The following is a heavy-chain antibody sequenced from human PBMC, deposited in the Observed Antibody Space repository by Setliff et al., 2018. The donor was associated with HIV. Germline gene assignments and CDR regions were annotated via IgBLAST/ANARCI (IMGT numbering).Heavy chain of an antibody. J-gene: IGHJ4*02. CDR1: GGSISSRDYY. D-gene: IGHD6-13*01. CDR3: ARRDGIAPAPFDY. V-gene: IGHV4-39*01. CDR2: MSYSGTT. Sequence: SETLSLTCTVSGGSISSRDYYWGWIRQPPGKGLEWIGSMSYSGTTSYNPSLKSRVNISLDTSKNQFPLKLSSVTAADTAVYYCARRDGIAPAPFDYWGQGTLVTVSS.